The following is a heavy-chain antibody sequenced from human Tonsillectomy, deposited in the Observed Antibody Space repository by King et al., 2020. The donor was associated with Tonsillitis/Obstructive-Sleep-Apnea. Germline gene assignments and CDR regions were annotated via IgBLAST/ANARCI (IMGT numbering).Heavy chain of an antibody. J-gene: IGHJ4*02. V-gene: IGHV1-2*02. D-gene: IGHD3-9*01. CDR1: GYTFTGYY. CDR2: INPNSGGT. CDR3: ARGRYFDWLSCL. Sequence: LVQSGAEVKKPGASVKVSCKASGYTFTGYYMHWVRQAPGQGLEWMGWINPNSGGTNSAQNFQGRVTMTRDTSISTAYMELSRLRSDDTAVYYCARGRYFDWLSCLWGEGTLLTVSS.